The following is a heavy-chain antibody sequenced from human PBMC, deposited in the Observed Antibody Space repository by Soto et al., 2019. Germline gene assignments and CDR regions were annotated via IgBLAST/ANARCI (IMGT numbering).Heavy chain of an antibody. CDR3: ARDSSTSCYGCYYYYYYMDV. Sequence: GGSLRLSCAASGFTFSSYWMSWVRQAPGKGLEWVANIKQDGSEKYYVDSVKGRFTISRDNAKNSLYLQMNSLRAEDTAVYYCARDSSTSCYGCYYYYYYMDVWGKGTTVTVSS. V-gene: IGHV3-7*01. CDR1: GFTFSSYW. CDR2: IKQDGSEK. D-gene: IGHD2-2*01. J-gene: IGHJ6*03.